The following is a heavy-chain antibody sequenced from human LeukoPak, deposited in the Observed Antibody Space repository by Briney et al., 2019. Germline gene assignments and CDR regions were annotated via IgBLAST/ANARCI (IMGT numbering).Heavy chain of an antibody. V-gene: IGHV4-59*01. Sequence: SETLSLTCTVSGGSISSDHWNWIRQPPGKGLEWIGCIFYSGRTYYNPSLKSRVTISVDMSKSQFSLRLASVTAADTAVYYCARKNDFEIWGQGTLVTVSS. CDR1: GGSISSDH. D-gene: IGHD2/OR15-2a*01. J-gene: IGHJ3*02. CDR2: IFYSGRT. CDR3: ARKNDFEI.